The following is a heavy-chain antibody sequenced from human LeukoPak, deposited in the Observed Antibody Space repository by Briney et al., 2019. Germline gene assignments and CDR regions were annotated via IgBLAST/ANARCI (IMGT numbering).Heavy chain of an antibody. D-gene: IGHD3-9*01. CDR1: GGTFSSYA. CDR3: ARSLRYYDILTGYYSDDASDI. J-gene: IGHJ3*02. CDR2: IIPIFGTA. Sequence: LVKVSCKASGGTFSSYAISWVRQAPGQGLEWMGGIIPIFGTANYAQKFQGRVTITADESTSTAYMELSSLRSEDTAVYYCARSLRYYDILTGYYSDDASDIWGQGTMVAVSS. V-gene: IGHV1-69*13.